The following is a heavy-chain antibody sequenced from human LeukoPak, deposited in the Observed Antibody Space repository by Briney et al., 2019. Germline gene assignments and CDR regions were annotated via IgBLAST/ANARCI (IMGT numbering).Heavy chain of an antibody. J-gene: IGHJ6*03. Sequence: GASVKVSCKASAYSFTSYGMSWVRQAPGQGHEWMGCVSSYNGNTKYAQKFQGRVTMTTDTSTSTAYMELRSLTSDDTAVYYCARGTICGADYYYMDVWGKGTTVTVSS. CDR1: AYSFTSYG. CDR2: VSSYNGNT. D-gene: IGHD1-1*01. V-gene: IGHV1-18*01. CDR3: ARGTICGADYYYMDV.